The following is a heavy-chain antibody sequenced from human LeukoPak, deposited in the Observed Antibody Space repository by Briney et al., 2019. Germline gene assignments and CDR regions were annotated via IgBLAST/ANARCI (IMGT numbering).Heavy chain of an antibody. V-gene: IGHV1-18*01. CDR3: ARDRAVTLDY. CDR2: ISAYNGNT. J-gene: IGHJ4*02. CDR1: GYSFTNYG. Sequence: GASVKVSCKASGYSFTNYGISWIRQAPGQGLEWMGWISAYNGNTNYAQKLQGRVTMTTDTSTSTAYMELRSLRSDDTAVYYCARDRAVTLDYWGQGTLVTVSS. D-gene: IGHD3-10*01.